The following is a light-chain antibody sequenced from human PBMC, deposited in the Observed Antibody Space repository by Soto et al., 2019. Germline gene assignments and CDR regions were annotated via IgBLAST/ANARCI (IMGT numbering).Light chain of an antibody. CDR1: QSVSSY. V-gene: IGKV3-20*01. J-gene: IGKJ1*01. CDR2: GAS. Sequence: TVLTQSPAPLSLSPGERATLTCRASQSVSSYLAWYQQKPGQAPRLLIYGASSRATGIPDRFSGSGSGTDFTLTISRLEPEDFAVYYCQQYGSSPQTFGQGTKVDI. CDR3: QQYGSSPQT.